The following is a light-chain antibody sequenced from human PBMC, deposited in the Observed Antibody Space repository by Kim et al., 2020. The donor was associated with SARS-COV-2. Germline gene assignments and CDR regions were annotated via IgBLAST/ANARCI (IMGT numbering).Light chain of an antibody. CDR2: GAS. J-gene: IGKJ5*01. CDR3: LQHNTYPIT. CDR1: QDLRNV. V-gene: IGKV1-17*01. Sequence: ASVGDRVTNTCRPSQDLRNVLRWYQQNPGRAPKRLIYGASSLQRGAPSRFSGSGSGTEFTLTLSSLQPEDFATYFCLQHNTYPITFGQGTRLEIK.